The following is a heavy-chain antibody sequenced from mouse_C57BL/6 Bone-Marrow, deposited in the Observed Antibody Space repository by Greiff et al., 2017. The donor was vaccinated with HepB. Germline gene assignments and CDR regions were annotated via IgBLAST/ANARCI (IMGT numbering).Heavy chain of an antibody. CDR1: GFSLSTSGMG. CDR2: IYWDDDK. V-gene: IGHV8-12*01. Sequence: QVTLKVCGPGLLQSSQTLSLTCSFSGFSLSTSGMGVCWLRQPSGKGLVWLEHIYWDDDKRYNPSLKSRLTISKDTSRNQVCLKITRMDTADTATYYCARGDGYFFFAYWGQGTLVTGSA. D-gene: IGHD2-3*01. CDR3: ARGDGYFFFAY. J-gene: IGHJ3*01.